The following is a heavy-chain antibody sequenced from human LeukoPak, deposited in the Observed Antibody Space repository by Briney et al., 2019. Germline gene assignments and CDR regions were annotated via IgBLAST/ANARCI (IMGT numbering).Heavy chain of an antibody. CDR2: IYHSGST. CDR3: ARQRMDTYYYGMDV. V-gene: IGHV4-30-2*01. D-gene: IGHD2-15*01. J-gene: IGHJ6*02. Sequence: SQTLSLTCAVSGGSISSGGYSWSWIRQPPGKGLEWIGYIYHSGSTYYNPSLKSRVTISVDRSKNQFSLKLSSVTAADTAVYYCARQRMDTYYYGMDVWGQGTTVTVSS. CDR1: GGSISSGGYS.